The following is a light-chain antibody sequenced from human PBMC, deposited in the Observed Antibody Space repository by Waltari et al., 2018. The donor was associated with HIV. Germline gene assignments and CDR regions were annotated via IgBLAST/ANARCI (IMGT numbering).Light chain of an antibody. CDR2: SDN. CDR3: QSYDTSLTGWI. CDR1: TPTIGAGYD. Sequence: QSVLTQPPSVSGAPGQTVTISCTGSTPTIGAGYDVKWYQQFPGTAPRLLIYSDNKRPSGVPDRFSGSKSGTSASLAISGLRAEDEADYYCQSYDTSLTGWIFGGGTKLTV. J-gene: IGLJ2*01. V-gene: IGLV1-40*01.